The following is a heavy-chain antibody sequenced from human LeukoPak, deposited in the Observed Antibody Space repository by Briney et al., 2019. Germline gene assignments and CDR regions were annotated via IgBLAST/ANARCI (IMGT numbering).Heavy chain of an antibody. V-gene: IGHV5-51*01. CDR3: ARQSSSGWYVSGD. Sequence: GESLKISCKGSGYSFTSYWIGRVRQMPGKGLEWMGIIYPGDSDTRYSPSFQGQVTISADKSISTAYLQWSSLKASDTAMYYCARQSSSGWYVSGDWGQGTLVTVSS. CDR2: IYPGDSDT. D-gene: IGHD6-19*01. J-gene: IGHJ4*02. CDR1: GYSFTSYW.